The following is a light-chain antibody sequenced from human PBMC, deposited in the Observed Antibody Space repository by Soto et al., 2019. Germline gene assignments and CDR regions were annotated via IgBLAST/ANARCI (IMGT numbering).Light chain of an antibody. CDR3: SSYAGTNNLV. CDR2: EVT. Sequence: QSALTQPPSASGSPGQSVTLSCTGTSSDLGGYNYVSWYQQYPGKAPRLMIYEVTKRPSGVPDRFSGSKSDNTASLTVSGLQAEDEADYYCSSYAGTNNLVFGGGTKLTVL. V-gene: IGLV2-8*01. J-gene: IGLJ2*01. CDR1: SSDLGGYNY.